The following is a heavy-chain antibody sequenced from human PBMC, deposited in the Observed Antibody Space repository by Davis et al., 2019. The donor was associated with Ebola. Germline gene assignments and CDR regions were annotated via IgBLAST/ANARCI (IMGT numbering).Heavy chain of an antibody. CDR1: GFTFDDYA. J-gene: IGHJ4*02. V-gene: IGHV3-23*01. CDR2: ISGSGGST. Sequence: GESLKISCAASGFTFDDYAMHWVRQAPGKGLEWVSAISGSGGSTYYADSVKGRFTISRDNSKNTLYLQMNSLRAEDTAVYYCAKKSGYYGSGSQYYFDYWGQGTLVTVSS. D-gene: IGHD3-10*01. CDR3: AKKSGYYGSGSQYYFDY.